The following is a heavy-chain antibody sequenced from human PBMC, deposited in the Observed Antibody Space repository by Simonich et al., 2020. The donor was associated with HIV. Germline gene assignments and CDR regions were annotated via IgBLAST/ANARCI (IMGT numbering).Heavy chain of an antibody. J-gene: IGHJ4*02. D-gene: IGHD2-15*01. Sequence: QVQLQESGPGLVKPSGTLSLTCGVSGDSISSYNWCSWGRQPPGKGLEWIGEIYRSGSSGSTNYNPSLKSRVSISVDLSNTQFSLKLSFMTAADTAVYYCARVGRGAEFDYWGQGTLVTVSS. V-gene: IGHV4-4*02. CDR2: IYRSGSSGST. CDR3: ARVGRGAEFDY. CDR1: GDSISSYNW.